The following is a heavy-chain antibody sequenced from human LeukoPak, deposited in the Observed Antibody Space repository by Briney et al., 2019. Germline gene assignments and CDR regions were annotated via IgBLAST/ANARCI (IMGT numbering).Heavy chain of an antibody. CDR1: GGSLSSYY. CDR2: IYYSGST. D-gene: IGHD6-19*01. Sequence: SETLSLTCTVSGGSLSSYYWSWIRQPPRKGLEWIGYIYYSGSTNYNPSLKSRVTISVDASKNQFSLKLSSVTAADTAVYYCARGGIAVASQDYWGQGTLVTVSS. CDR3: ARGGIAVASQDY. V-gene: IGHV4-59*01. J-gene: IGHJ4*02.